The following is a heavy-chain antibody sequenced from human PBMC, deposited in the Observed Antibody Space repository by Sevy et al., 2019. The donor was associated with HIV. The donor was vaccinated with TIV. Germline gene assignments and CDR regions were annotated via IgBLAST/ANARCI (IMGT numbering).Heavy chain of an antibody. CDR1: GFIFNDYW. CDR2: INEDGNKQ. D-gene: IGHD6-13*01. Sequence: GGCLRLSCAASGFIFNDYWMHWVRQAPGKGLEWVANINEDGNKQYYVDSVKGRFTISRDNAKSSVFLEMNSLTVDDAAVYYCARAIGASGSFWGQGTLVTVSS. J-gene: IGHJ4*02. CDR3: ARAIGASGSF. V-gene: IGHV3-7*03.